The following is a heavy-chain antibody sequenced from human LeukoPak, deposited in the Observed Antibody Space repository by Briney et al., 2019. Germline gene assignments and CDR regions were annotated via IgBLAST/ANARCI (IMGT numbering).Heavy chain of an antibody. J-gene: IGHJ4*02. CDR3: AKVYPYYGLGSYREEVY. D-gene: IGHD3-16*02. Sequence: GRSLRPSCAASGFTFSSYAMSWVRQPPGKWLEWVSAISGKCGSTYNAGSVKCRFTISRDNSKNTLYLQMNSLRAEDTAVYYCAKVYPYYGLGSYREEVYWGQGTLVTVSS. V-gene: IGHV3-23*01. CDR1: GFTFSSYA. CDR2: ISGKCGST.